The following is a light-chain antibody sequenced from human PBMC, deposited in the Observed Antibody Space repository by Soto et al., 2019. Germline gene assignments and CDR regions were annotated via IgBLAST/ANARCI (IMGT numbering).Light chain of an antibody. CDR2: DAS. V-gene: IGKV3-11*01. CDR1: QSVSSH. J-gene: IGKJ5*01. Sequence: LSQGERATLSCRASQSVSSHFAWYQQKSGQAPRLLIYDASKRATGIPARFSGSGSGTDFTLTISSLEPEYFAVYYCQQRSNWPTFGQGTRLEIK. CDR3: QQRSNWPT.